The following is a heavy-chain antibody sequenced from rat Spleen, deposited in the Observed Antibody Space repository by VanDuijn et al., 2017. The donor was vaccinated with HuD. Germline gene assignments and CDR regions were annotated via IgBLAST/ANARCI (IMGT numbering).Heavy chain of an antibody. CDR2: ITNAAGKV. CDR3: ARETGYNSYFDY. CDR1: GFNFNDHW. J-gene: IGHJ2*01. V-gene: IGHV5-31*01. Sequence: EVKLVESGGGLVQPGRSLRLSCAASGFNFNDHWMTWIRQAPGKGLEWVASITNAAGKVHYPDSVKGRFTISRDTAQNTLYLQMNSPTSEDTATYYCARETGYNSYFDYWGQGVMVTVSS. D-gene: IGHD1-4*01.